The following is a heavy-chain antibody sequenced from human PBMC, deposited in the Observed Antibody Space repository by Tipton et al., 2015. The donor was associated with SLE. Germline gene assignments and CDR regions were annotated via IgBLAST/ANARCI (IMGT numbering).Heavy chain of an antibody. CDR1: GYSFRNHW. J-gene: IGHJ4*01. CDR2: IYPGDSDT. Sequence: QLVQSGAEVKKPGESLKISCKGSGYSFRNHWIGWVRQRPGKGLEWMGYIYPGDSDTRYSPSFEGQVTISADKSINTAYLQWSNLKASDTAFYYCATSPYCGSSSCFDPMGIFDCWGQGPLVAVSS. V-gene: IGHV5-51*03. CDR3: ATSPYCGSSSCFDPMGIFDC. D-gene: IGHD2-2*01.